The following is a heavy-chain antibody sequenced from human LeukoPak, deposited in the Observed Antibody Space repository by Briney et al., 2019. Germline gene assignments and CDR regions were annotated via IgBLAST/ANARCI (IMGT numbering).Heavy chain of an antibody. CDR2: ISSNGGST. CDR1: GFTFSSYA. V-gene: IGHV3-64*01. Sequence: GGSLRLSCAASGFTFSSYAMHWVRQAPGKGLEYVSAISSNGGSTYYANSVKGRFTTSRDNSKNTLYLQMGSLRAEDMAVYYCARDRCSGGSCQYYFDYWGQGTLVTVSS. CDR3: ARDRCSGGSCQYYFDY. D-gene: IGHD2-15*01. J-gene: IGHJ4*02.